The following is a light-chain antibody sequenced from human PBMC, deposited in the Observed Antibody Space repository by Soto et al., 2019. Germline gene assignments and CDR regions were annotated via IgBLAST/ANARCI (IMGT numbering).Light chain of an antibody. V-gene: IGKV3-15*01. CDR3: QQYYNWPLT. J-gene: IGKJ4*01. CDR1: QSVSSN. CDR2: GAS. Sequence: EIVMTQSPATLSVSPGERATLSCRASQSVSSNLAWYQQKPGQAPSLLIYGASTRATGIPARFSGSGSGTEFTLTISSLQSEDFAVYYCQQYYNWPLTFGGGTKGEIK.